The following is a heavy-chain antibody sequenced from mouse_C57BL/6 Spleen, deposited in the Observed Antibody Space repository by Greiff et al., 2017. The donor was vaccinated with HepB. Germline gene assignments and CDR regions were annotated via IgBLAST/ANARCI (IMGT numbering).Heavy chain of an antibody. CDR3: TRWLGRGFDY. CDR2: IDPSDSYT. J-gene: IGHJ2*01. Sequence: QVQLQQPGAELVMPGASVKLSCKASGYTFTSYWMHWVKQRPGQGLEWIGEIDPSDSYTNYNQKFKGKSTLTVDKSSSTAYMELRSLTSEDSAVYYCTRWLGRGFDYWGQGTTLTVSS. D-gene: IGHD4-1*01. V-gene: IGHV1-69*01. CDR1: GYTFTSYW.